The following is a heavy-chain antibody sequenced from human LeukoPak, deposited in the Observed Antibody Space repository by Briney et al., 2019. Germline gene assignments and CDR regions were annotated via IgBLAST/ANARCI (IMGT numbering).Heavy chain of an antibody. CDR1: GGSFSGYY. J-gene: IGHJ4*02. Sequence: SETLSLTCAVYGGSFSGYYWSWLRQPPGKGLEWIGEINHSGSTNYNPSLKSRVTVSVDTSKNQFSLKLSSVTAADTAVYYCARDRGTWNDDGFDYWGQGTLVTVS. D-gene: IGHD1-1*01. CDR2: INHSGST. V-gene: IGHV4-34*01. CDR3: ARDRGTWNDDGFDY.